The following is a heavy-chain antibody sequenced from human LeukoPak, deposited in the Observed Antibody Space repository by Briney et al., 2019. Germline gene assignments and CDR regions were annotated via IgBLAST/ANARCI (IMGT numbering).Heavy chain of an antibody. D-gene: IGHD6-13*01. V-gene: IGHV3-53*01. CDR2: IYTGGNT. CDR1: GFTVDSNY. J-gene: IGHJ1*01. CDR3: ARGPYSSSWYDSEYFQH. Sequence: GGSLRLSCAASGFTVDSNYLSWVRQAPGKGLEWVSTIYTGGNTYYAASVKGRFTISRDFSKNTVFLHMNSLRAEDTAMYYCARGPYSSSWYDSEYFQHWGQGTLVTVSS.